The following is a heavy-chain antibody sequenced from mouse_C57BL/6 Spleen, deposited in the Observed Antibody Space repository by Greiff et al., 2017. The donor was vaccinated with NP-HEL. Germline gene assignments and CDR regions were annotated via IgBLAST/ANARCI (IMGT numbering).Heavy chain of an antibody. CDR1: GYSITSGYY. V-gene: IGHV3-6*01. CDR3: ARWGDGYYVDAMDY. Sequence: VQLQQSGPGLVKPSQSLSLTCSVTGYSITSGYYWNWIRQFPGTKLEWMGYISYDGSNNYNPSLKNRISITRDTSKNQFFLKLNSVTTEDTATYYCARWGDGYYVDAMDYWGQGTSVTVSS. CDR2: ISYDGSN. D-gene: IGHD2-3*01. J-gene: IGHJ4*01.